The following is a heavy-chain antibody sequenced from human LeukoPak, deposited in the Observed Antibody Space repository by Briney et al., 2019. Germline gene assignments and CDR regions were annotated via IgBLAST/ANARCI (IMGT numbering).Heavy chain of an antibody. CDR1: GFTVSSNH. D-gene: IGHD1-1*01. CDR3: ARGPAGYN. Sequence: GGSLRLSCAASGFTVSSNHMSWVRQAPGKGLEGVSVIYSGGSTDYADSVKGRFTISRDNLKNTLYLQMNSLRAEDTAVYYCARGPAGYNWGQGTLVTFSS. CDR2: IYSGGST. V-gene: IGHV3-53*01. J-gene: IGHJ4*02.